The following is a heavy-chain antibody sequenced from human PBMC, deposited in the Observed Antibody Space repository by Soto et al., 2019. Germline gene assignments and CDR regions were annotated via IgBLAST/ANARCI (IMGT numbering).Heavy chain of an antibody. D-gene: IGHD6-13*01. J-gene: IGHJ4*02. CDR1: GGSFSGYY. CDR2: INHGGST. V-gene: IGHV4-34*01. Sequence: SETLSLTCAVYGGSFSGYYWSWVRQPPGKGLEWIGEINHGGSTNYNPSLKSRVTISVDTSKNQFSLKLSSVTAADTAVYYCARGEQQLFNSDYWGQGPLVTVSS. CDR3: ARGEQQLFNSDY.